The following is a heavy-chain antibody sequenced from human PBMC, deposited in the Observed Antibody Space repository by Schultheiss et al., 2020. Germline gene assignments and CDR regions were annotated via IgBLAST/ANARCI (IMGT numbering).Heavy chain of an antibody. Sequence: GESLKISCAASGFTFSSYSMNWVRQAPGKGLEWVSSISSSSSYIYYADSVKGRFTISRDNSKNTLNLQMKSLRAEDTAVYYCANTLNSGDYLSLFGYWGQGTLVTVSS. V-gene: IGHV3-21*01. D-gene: IGHD4-17*01. J-gene: IGHJ4*02. CDR1: GFTFSSYS. CDR2: ISSSSSYI. CDR3: ANTLNSGDYLSLFGY.